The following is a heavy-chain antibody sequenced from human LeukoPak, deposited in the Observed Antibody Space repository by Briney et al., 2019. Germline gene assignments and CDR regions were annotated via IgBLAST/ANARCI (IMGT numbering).Heavy chain of an antibody. CDR3: GRDLGPGRYMDV. J-gene: IGHJ6*03. V-gene: IGHV3-33*01. CDR2: IGHDGTFT. Sequence: GGCLRLSCEAPGFSFSDFGMHWARQAPGKRLEWVAVIGHDGTFTDYADSVNGRFTFSRDNSRNTLYLQMNSLKVEDTAVYYCGRDLGPGRYMDVWGKGTTVIVS. CDR1: GFSFSDFG. D-gene: IGHD3-16*01.